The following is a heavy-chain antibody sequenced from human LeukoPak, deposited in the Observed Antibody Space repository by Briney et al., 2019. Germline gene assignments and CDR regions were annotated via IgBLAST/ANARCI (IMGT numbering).Heavy chain of an antibody. V-gene: IGHV1-69*13. J-gene: IGHJ6*02. CDR2: IIPIFGTA. CDR1: GGTFSSYD. CDR3: ARVTRDDFWSGYSEINNHYGMDV. D-gene: IGHD3-3*01. Sequence: SVKVSCKASGGTFSSYDISWVRQAPGQGLEWMGGIIPIFGTANYAQKFQARVTITADESTSTAYMELSSLRSEDTAVYYCARVTRDDFWSGYSEINNHYGMDVWGQGTTVTVSS.